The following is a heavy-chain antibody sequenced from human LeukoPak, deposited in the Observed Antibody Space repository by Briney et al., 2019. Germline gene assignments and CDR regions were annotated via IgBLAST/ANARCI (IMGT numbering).Heavy chain of an antibody. CDR1: RHSHSSNSAA. CDR3: ARQAGSWYDVRFDY. CDR2: TYYRSKWYK. D-gene: IGHD6-13*01. V-gene: IGHV6-1*01. Sequence: SHTLSLTCAISRHSHSSNSAAWNSISQSPSRVLEWLGRTYYRSKWYKEYAVSVKSRITINPDTSKNQFSLQLNSVTPEDTAVYYCARQAGSWYDVRFDYWGQGTLVTVSS. J-gene: IGHJ4*02.